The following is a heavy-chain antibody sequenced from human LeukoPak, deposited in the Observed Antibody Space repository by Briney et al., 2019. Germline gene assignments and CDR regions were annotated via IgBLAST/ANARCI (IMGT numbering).Heavy chain of an antibody. CDR1: GFTFSDYY. V-gene: IGHV3-11*01. CDR3: ARDGPPSFGMAFDI. CDR2: ISSSGSTI. J-gene: IGHJ3*02. D-gene: IGHD3-16*01. Sequence: GGSLRLSCAASGFTFSDYYMSWIRQAPGKGLEWVSYISSSGSTIYYADSVKGRFTISRDNAKNSPYLQMNSLRAEDTAVYYCARDGPPSFGMAFDIWGQGTMVTVSS.